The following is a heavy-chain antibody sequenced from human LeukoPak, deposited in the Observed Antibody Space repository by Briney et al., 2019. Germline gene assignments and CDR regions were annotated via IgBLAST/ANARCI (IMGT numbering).Heavy chain of an antibody. J-gene: IGHJ4*02. V-gene: IGHV3-21*01. CDR2: ITSGSGYI. CDR1: GFTFSSYS. CDR3: ARPRGRFLDY. Sequence: GGSLRLSCAASGFTFSSYSMNWVRQAPGKGLEWVSSITSGSGYIYYADSMKGRFTISRDNAKNSLYLQMNSLRAEDTAVYYCARPRGRFLDYWGQGTLVTVFS. D-gene: IGHD3-10*01.